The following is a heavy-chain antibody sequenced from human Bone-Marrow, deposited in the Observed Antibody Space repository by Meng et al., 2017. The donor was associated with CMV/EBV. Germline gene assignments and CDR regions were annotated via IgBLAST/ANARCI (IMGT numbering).Heavy chain of an antibody. V-gene: IGHV1-69*05. CDR1: GGTFSSYA. D-gene: IGHD5-12*01. CDR3: ARVSGGYSGYDYPAGMDV. CDR2: IIPIFGTA. J-gene: IGHJ6*01. Sequence: SVKVSCKASGGTFSSYAISWVRQAPGQGLEWMGGIIPIFGTANYAQKFQGRVTITTDESTSTAYMELSSLRSEDTAVYYCARVSGGYSGYDYPAGMDVWGQGTTGTVSS.